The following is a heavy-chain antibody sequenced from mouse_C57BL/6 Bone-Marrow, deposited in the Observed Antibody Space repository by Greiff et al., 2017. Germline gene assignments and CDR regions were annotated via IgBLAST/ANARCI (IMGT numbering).Heavy chain of an antibody. CDR1: GFNIKDDY. Sequence: EVQLQQSGAELVRPGASVKLSCTASGFNIKDDYMHWVKQRPEQGLEWIGWIDPENGDTEYASKFQGKAAITADTTSNTAYLQLSSLTSEDTAVYYCTTRAIGTQYYFDYWRQGNTLTVSS. D-gene: IGHD2-5*01. J-gene: IGHJ2*01. V-gene: IGHV14-4*01. CDR2: IDPENGDT. CDR3: TTRAIGTQYYFDY.